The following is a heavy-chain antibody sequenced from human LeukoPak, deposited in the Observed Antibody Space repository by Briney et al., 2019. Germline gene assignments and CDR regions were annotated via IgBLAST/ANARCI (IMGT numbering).Heavy chain of an antibody. CDR3: ARVQGYYYDSSGYYRALPDY. J-gene: IGHJ4*02. CDR1: GFTFSSYS. Sequence: GGSLRLSCAASGFTFSSYSVNWVRQAPGKGLEWVSSISSSSSYIYYADSVKGRFTISRDNAKNSLYLQTNSLRAEDTAVYYCARVQGYYYDSSGYYRALPDYWGQGTLVTVSS. D-gene: IGHD3-22*01. V-gene: IGHV3-21*01. CDR2: ISSSSSYI.